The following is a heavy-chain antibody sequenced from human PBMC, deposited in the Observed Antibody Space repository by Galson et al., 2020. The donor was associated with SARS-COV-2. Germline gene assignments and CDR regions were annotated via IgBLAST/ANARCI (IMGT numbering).Heavy chain of an antibody. CDR1: GGSISSNNW. CDR2: IYHSGTIT. V-gene: IGHV4-4*02. J-gene: IGHJ4*02. D-gene: IGHD2-15*01. CDR3: AAGIAHQY. Sequence: SETLSLTCAVSGGSISSNNWWSWVRQPPGKGLEWIGEIYHSGTITNYNPSLKGRVTISVDKSKNQISLKLTSVSAADTAVYYCAAGIAHQYWGQGTLVTVSS.